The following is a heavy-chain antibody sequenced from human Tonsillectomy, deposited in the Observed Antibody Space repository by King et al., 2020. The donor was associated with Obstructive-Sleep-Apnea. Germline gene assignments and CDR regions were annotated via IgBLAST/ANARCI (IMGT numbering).Heavy chain of an antibody. V-gene: IGHV3-23*04. J-gene: IGHJ1*01. CDR3: AKGLGDSSGYYYSQH. Sequence: VQLVESGGGLVQPGGSLRLSCAASGFTFSSFAMSWVRQAPGKGLEWVSAISGSGGSTYYADSVKGRFTISRDKSKNTLYLQMNSLRAEDTAVYYCAKGLGDSSGYYYSQHWGQGTLVTVSS. CDR2: ISGSGGST. CDR1: GFTFSSFA. D-gene: IGHD3-22*01.